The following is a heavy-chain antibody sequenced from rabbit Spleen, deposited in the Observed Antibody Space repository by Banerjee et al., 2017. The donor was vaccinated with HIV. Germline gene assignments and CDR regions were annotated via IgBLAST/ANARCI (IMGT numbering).Heavy chain of an antibody. CDR1: GIDFSGSYY. CDR3: ARQLHGYSGA. D-gene: IGHD7-1*01. V-gene: IGHV1S43*01. J-gene: IGHJ2*01. CDR2: IYTSSGST. Sequence: QSLEESGGDLVQPGASLTLTCTASGIDFSGSYYISWVRQAPGKGLEWIACIYTSSGSTWYASWAKGRFTITRSTSLNTVDLKMTSLTAADTATYFCARQLHGYSGAWGPGTLVTVS.